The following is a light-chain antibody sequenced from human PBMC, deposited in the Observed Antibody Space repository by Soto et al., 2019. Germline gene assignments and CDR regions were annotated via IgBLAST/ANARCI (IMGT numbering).Light chain of an antibody. V-gene: IGLV1-40*01. CDR1: SSNIGAGYD. CDR3: AAWDDSLNSVI. CDR2: GNT. J-gene: IGLJ2*01. Sequence: QSVLTQPPSVSGAPGQRVTISCTGSSSNIGAGYDVHWYRQLPGTAPKLLMYGNTNRPSGVPGRLSGSKSGTSATLAISGLRSEDEADYYCAAWDDSLNSVIFGGGTKLTVL.